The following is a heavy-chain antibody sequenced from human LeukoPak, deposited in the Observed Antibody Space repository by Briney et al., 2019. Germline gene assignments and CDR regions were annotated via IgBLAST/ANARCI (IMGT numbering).Heavy chain of an antibody. CDR2: ISGSGGST. V-gene: IGHV3-23*01. Sequence: GGSLRLSCAASGFTFSSYAMSWVRQAPGKGLEWVSGISGSGGSTYYADSVKGRFTISRDYSKNTLYLQMNSLRAEDTAVYYCAKDNNGLRYYYGMDVWAKGPRSPSP. D-gene: IGHD1-14*01. CDR3: AKDNNGLRYYYGMDV. J-gene: IGHJ6*02. CDR1: GFTFSSYA.